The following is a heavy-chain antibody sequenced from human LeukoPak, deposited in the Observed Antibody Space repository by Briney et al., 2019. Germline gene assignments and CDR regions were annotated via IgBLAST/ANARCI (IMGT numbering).Heavy chain of an antibody. V-gene: IGHV1-18*01. J-gene: IGHJ3*02. D-gene: IGHD3-22*01. CDR3: ARALMVITTDAFDI. CDR1: GGTFSSCA. Sequence: ASVKVSCKASGGTFSSCAISWVRQAPGQGLEWMGWISAYNGNTNYAQKLQGRVTMTTDTSTSTAYMELRSLRSDDTAAYYCARALMVITTDAFDIWGQGTMVTVSS. CDR2: ISAYNGNT.